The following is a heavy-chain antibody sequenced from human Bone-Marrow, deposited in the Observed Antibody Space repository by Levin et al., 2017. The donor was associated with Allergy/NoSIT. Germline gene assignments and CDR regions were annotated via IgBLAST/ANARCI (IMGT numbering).Heavy chain of an antibody. J-gene: IGHJ4*02. D-gene: IGHD2-21*02. Sequence: ASVKVSCTAATFTFNNYWMHWVRQAPGKGLVWVSRIDSDATRTSYADSVKGRFTISRDGAKKTLYLQMNSLRAEDTAVYYCARGGIGTGKGDLGAVYWGQGTLVTVSS. CDR1: TFTFNNYW. V-gene: IGHV3-74*01. CDR3: ARGGIGTGKGDLGAVY. CDR2: IDSDATRT.